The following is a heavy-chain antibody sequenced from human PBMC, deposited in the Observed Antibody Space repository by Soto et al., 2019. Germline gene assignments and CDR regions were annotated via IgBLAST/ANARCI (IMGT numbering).Heavy chain of an antibody. Sequence: GGSLRLSCAASGFTFSSYGMHWVRQAPGKGLEWVAVISYDGSNKYYADSVKGRFTISRDNSKNTLYLQMNSLRAEDTAVYYCAKDEYYYGSGIYYGMDVWGQGTTVTVSS. CDR2: ISYDGSNK. V-gene: IGHV3-30*18. J-gene: IGHJ6*02. CDR1: GFTFSSYG. CDR3: AKDEYYYGSGIYYGMDV. D-gene: IGHD3-10*01.